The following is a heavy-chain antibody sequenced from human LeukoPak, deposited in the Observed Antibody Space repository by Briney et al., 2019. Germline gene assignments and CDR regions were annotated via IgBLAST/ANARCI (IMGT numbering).Heavy chain of an antibody. Sequence: GGSLRLSCAGSGFSFSSYAMTWVRQAPGKGLEWVSAISNSGGSIYYADSVQGRFTISRDNSKNTLYLQMNSLRAEDTAIYYCAKDRSRGVIGTFESWGQGTLVTVSS. CDR2: ISNSGGSI. V-gene: IGHV3-23*01. CDR1: GFSFSSYA. D-gene: IGHD3-10*01. CDR3: AKDRSRGVIGTFES. J-gene: IGHJ4*02.